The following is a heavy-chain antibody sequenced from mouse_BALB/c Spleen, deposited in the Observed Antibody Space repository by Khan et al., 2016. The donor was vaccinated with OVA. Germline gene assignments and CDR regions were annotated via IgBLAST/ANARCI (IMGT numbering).Heavy chain of an antibody. V-gene: IGHV1-7*01. Sequence: QVQLQQSGAELAKPGASVKMSCTASGYTFTSYWMHWIKQRPGQGLEWIGYINPTSGYTDYNQKFKDKATLTAAKSSSTAYMQLSSLTSDDSAVYYCARGRIDYWGQGTALTVSS. CDR1: GYTFTSYW. CDR2: INPTSGYT. D-gene: IGHD1-1*01. CDR3: ARGRIDY. J-gene: IGHJ2*01.